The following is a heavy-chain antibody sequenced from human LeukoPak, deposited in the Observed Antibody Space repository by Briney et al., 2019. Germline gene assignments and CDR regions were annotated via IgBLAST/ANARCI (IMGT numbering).Heavy chain of an antibody. Sequence: PSETLSLTCTVSGGSVSSGSYYWSWIRQPPGKGLEWIGNIYYTGNTKYNPSLTSRATISIDTSKNQFSLKLSSVTAADTAVYYCARDGRGSLQVYWFDPWGQGTLVTVSS. D-gene: IGHD1-14*01. CDR1: GGSVSSGSYY. CDR3: ARDGRGSLQVYWFDP. J-gene: IGHJ5*02. CDR2: IYYTGNT. V-gene: IGHV4-61*01.